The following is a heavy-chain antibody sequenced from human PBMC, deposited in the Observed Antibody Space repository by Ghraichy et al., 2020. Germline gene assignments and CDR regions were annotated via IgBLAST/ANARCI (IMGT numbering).Heavy chain of an antibody. J-gene: IGHJ4*02. V-gene: IGHV4-39*01. Sequence: SETLSLTCTVSGGSISSSSYYWGWIRQPPGKGLEWIGSIYYSGSTYYNPSLKSRVTISVDTSKNQFSLKLSSVTAADTAVYYCARLPQCYGSGRPYCFDYWGQGTLVTVSS. D-gene: IGHD3-10*01. CDR1: GGSISSSSYY. CDR2: IYYSGST. CDR3: ARLPQCYGSGRPYCFDY.